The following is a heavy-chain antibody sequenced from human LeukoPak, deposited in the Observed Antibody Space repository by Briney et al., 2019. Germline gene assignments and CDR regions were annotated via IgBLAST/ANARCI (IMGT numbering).Heavy chain of an antibody. CDR1: GYTLTELS. CDR3: ATSVYCSGGSCYSGYYYYYGMDV. D-gene: IGHD2-15*01. CDR2: FDPEDGET. J-gene: IGHJ6*02. Sequence: ASVTVSCKVSGYTLTELSMHWVRQAPGKGLEWMGGFDPEDGETIYAQKFQGRVTMTEDTSTDTAYMELSSLRSEDTAVYYCATSVYCSGGSCYSGYYYYYGMDVWGQGTTVTVSS. V-gene: IGHV1-24*01.